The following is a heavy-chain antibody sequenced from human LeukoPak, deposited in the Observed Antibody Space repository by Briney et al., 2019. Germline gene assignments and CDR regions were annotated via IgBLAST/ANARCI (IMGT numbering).Heavy chain of an antibody. CDR3: ARDYDGGAFDI. CDR1: GRSISFYS. D-gene: IGHD3-22*01. CDR2: ISHSGST. V-gene: IGHV4-59*01. J-gene: IGHJ3*02. Sequence: PSETLSLTCTVSGRSISFYSWTWIRQSPGKGLEWIGSISHSGSTNYNPSLKSRVTISLDTSENHFSLELSSVTAADTAVYYCARDYDGGAFDIWGQGTLVTVSS.